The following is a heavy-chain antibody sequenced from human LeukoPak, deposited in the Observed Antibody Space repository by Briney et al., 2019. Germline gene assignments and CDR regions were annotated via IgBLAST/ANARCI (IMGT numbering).Heavy chain of an antibody. J-gene: IGHJ4*02. V-gene: IGHV3-23*01. CDR3: ARGRYCSSTSCYIDY. Sequence: PGGSLRLSCAASGFSFSGYAMGWVRQAPGKGLEWVSSISGSGDSAYYADSVKGRFTVSRDNSRNTQYLQMNSLRVEDTAVYYRARGRYCSSTSCYIDYWGQGTLVTVSS. D-gene: IGHD2-2*02. CDR1: GFSFSGYA. CDR2: ISGSGDSA.